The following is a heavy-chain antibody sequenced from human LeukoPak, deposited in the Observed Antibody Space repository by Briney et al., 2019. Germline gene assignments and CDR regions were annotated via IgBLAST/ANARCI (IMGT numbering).Heavy chain of an antibody. Sequence: GGSLRLSCAASGFTFSSYAMHWVRQAPGKGLEWVAVISYDGSNKYYADSVKGRFTISRDNSKNTLYLQMNSLRAEDTAVYYCARWGGYYDILTGLDYWGQGTLVTVSS. V-gene: IGHV3-30-3*01. CDR2: ISYDGSNK. CDR1: GFTFSSYA. D-gene: IGHD3-9*01. J-gene: IGHJ4*02. CDR3: ARWGGYYDILTGLDY.